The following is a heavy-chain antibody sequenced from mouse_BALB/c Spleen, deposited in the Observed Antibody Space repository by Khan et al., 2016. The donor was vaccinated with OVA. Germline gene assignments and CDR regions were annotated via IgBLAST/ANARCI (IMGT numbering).Heavy chain of an antibody. CDR1: GFSLTSYG. CDR3: AKFTPDYYSMDY. Sequence: QVQLKQSGPGLVAPSQSLSITCTVSGFSLTSYGVNWVRQPPGKGLEWPGVIWGDGSTNYHSTLKSRLIISKDNSKRQVFLTLNSLQTDDTATYYCAKFTPDYYSMDYWGQGTSVTVSS. D-gene: IGHD1-1*01. V-gene: IGHV2-3*01. CDR2: IWGDGST. J-gene: IGHJ4*01.